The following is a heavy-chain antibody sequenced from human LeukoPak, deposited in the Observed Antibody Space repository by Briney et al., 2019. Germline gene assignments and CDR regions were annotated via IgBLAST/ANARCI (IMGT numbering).Heavy chain of an antibody. Sequence: GGSVRLSCAASGFTFADAWMNWVRQAPGKGLEWVGRIRSNSDGGTIDYAAPVKGRFTLSRDDSKNTLYLQMNSLQTEDTAVYYCATDFYDSTWGQGTLVTVSS. CDR2: IRSNSDGGTI. J-gene: IGHJ5*02. V-gene: IGHV3-15*07. D-gene: IGHD3-22*01. CDR3: ATDFYDST. CDR1: GFTFADAW.